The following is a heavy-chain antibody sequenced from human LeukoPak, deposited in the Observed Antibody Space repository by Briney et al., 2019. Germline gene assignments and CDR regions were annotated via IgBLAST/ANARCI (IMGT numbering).Heavy chain of an antibody. CDR3: ATRTTVTRPWFDP. D-gene: IGHD4-17*01. CDR1: GFTFNNYG. J-gene: IGHJ5*02. Sequence: GGSLRLSCEVSGFTFNNYGMSWVRQAPGQGLEWVSNISESGSGTYYADSVRGRFTISRDNSKNTLFLQMNSLRADDTAVYYCATRTTVTRPWFDPWGQGTLVTVSS. CDR2: ISESGSGT. V-gene: IGHV3-23*01.